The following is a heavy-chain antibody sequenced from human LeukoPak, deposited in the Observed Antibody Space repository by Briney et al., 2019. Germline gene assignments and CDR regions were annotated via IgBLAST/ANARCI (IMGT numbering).Heavy chain of an antibody. Sequence: PSETLSLTSTVSGGSISSYYWSWIRQPPGKGLEWIGYIYYSGSTNYNPSLKSRVTISVDTSKNQFSLKLSSVTAADTAVYYCAIGTYSSDYWGQGTLVTVSS. CDR3: AIGTYSSDY. V-gene: IGHV4-59*01. D-gene: IGHD6-13*01. J-gene: IGHJ4*02. CDR2: IYYSGST. CDR1: GGSISSYY.